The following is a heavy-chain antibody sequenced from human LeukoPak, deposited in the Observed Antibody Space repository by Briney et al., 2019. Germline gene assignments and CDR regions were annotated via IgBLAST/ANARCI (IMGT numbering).Heavy chain of an antibody. V-gene: IGHV4-4*02. D-gene: IGHD5-18*01. CDR2: IYHSGST. J-gene: IGHJ4*02. CDR1: VGSISSSNW. CDR3: ARGGRGYSYDIDY. Sequence: SETLSLTCAVSVGSISSSNWWSWVRQPPGKGLEWIGEIYHSGSTNYNPSLKSRVTISVDKSKNQFSLKLSSVTAADTAVYYCARGGRGYSYDIDYWGQGTLVTVSS.